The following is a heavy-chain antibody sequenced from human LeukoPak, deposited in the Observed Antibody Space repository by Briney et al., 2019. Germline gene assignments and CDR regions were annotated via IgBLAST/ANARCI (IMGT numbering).Heavy chain of an antibody. J-gene: IGHJ4*02. CDR3: ARATWADIVATKSEY. CDR1: GYTFTSYG. Sequence: ASVKVSCKASGYTFTSYGISWVRQAPGQGLEWMGWISAYNGNTNYAQKLQGRGTMTTDTSTSTAYMELRSLRSDDTAVYYCARATWADIVATKSEYWGQGTLVTVSS. V-gene: IGHV1-18*01. CDR2: ISAYNGNT. D-gene: IGHD5-12*01.